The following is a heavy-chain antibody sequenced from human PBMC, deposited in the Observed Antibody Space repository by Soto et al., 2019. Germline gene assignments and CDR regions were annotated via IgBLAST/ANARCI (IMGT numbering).Heavy chain of an antibody. CDR2: INPSGGST. D-gene: IGHD4-4*01. CDR3: ARSVTADY. V-gene: IGHV1-46*03. CDR1: GYTFTSDY. Sequence: QVQLVQSGAEVKKPGASVKVSCKASGYTFTSDYMNWVRQAPGQGLEWMGIINPSGGSTSYAQKFQGRVTMTGETSTSTVYMELTSLRSDATAVYYCARSVTADYWGQGTLVTVSS. J-gene: IGHJ4*02.